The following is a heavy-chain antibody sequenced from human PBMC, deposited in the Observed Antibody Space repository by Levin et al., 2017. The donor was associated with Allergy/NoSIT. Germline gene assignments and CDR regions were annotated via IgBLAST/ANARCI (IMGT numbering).Heavy chain of an antibody. J-gene: IGHJ6*02. Sequence: ASVKVSCKASGYTFTSYGFSWVRQAPGQGLEWMGWISAYNGNTHYAQKVQGRVTMTTDISTSTAYMELRSLRSDDTAVYYCARVPVDTAMIDYYYGMDVWGQGTTVTVSS. CDR3: ARVPVDTAMIDYYYGMDV. D-gene: IGHD5-18*01. V-gene: IGHV1-18*01. CDR1: GYTFTSYG. CDR2: ISAYNGNT.